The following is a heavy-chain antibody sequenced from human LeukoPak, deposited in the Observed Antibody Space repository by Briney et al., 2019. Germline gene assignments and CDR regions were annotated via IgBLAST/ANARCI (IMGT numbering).Heavy chain of an antibody. Sequence: PSETLSLTCTVSGGSISSDYWTWIRQPPGKGLEWIGYIYHSGSTKYNPSLKSRVTISVATSKNQFSLSLRSVTATDTAVYYCAKKGRTYTDYGGYYDYMDVWGKGTTVTVS. CDR2: IYHSGST. CDR1: GGSISSDY. D-gene: IGHD4-17*01. V-gene: IGHV4-59*08. J-gene: IGHJ6*03. CDR3: AKKGRTYTDYGGYYDYMDV.